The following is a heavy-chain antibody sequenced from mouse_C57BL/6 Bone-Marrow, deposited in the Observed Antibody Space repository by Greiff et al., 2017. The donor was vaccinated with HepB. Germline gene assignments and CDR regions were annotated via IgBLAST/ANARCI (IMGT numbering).Heavy chain of an antibody. CDR1: GYSITSDY. CDR2: ISYSGST. D-gene: IGHD1-1*01. V-gene: IGHV3-8*01. CDR3: ARFLITTVVDWYFDV. J-gene: IGHJ1*03. Sequence: EVQLVESGPGLAKPSQTLSLTCSVTGYSITSDYWNWIRKFPGNKLEYMGYISYSGSTYYNPSLKSRISITRDTSKNQYYLQLNSVTTEDTATYYCARFLITTVVDWYFDVWGTGTTVTVSS.